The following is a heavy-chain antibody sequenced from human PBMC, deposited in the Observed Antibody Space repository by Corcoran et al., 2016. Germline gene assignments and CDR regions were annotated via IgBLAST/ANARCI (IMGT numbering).Heavy chain of an antibody. J-gene: IGHJ6*02. V-gene: IGHV1-69*01. CDR1: GGTFSSYA. Sequence: QVQLVQSGAEVKKPGSSVKVSCKASGGTFSSYAISCVRQAPGQGLEWMGGIIPIFGTANYAQKFQGRVTIIADESTSTAYMEVSSLRSEDTAGYYSARDEYSSSYGGSTYNGMDVWGQGTRVTVSS. CDR2: IIPIFGTA. D-gene: IGHD6-6*01. CDR3: ARDEYSSSYGGSTYNGMDV.